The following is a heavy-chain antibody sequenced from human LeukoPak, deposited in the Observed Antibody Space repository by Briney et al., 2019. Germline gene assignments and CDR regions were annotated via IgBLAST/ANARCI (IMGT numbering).Heavy chain of an antibody. CDR2: INPSGGST. CDR1: GYTFTSYY. CDR3: ARDLSGSYRHWYFDL. D-gene: IGHD1-26*01. Sequence: ASVKVSCKASGYTFTSYYMHWVRQAPRQGLEWMGIINPSGGSTSYAQKFQGRVTMTRDTSTSTVYMELSSLRSEDTAVYYCARDLSGSYRHWYFDLWGRGTLVTVSS. V-gene: IGHV1-46*01. J-gene: IGHJ2*01.